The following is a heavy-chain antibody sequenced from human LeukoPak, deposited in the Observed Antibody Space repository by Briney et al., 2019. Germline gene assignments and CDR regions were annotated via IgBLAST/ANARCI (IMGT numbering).Heavy chain of an antibody. CDR2: IYYSGST. Sequence: PSQTLSLTCTVSGGSISSGGYYWSWIRQHPGKGLEWIGYIYYSGSTYYNPSVKSRVTISVATSKNQFSLKLRSVTAADTAVYYCARGGEVTDYYDSSGYEGAFDIWGQGTMVTVSS. CDR3: ARGGEVTDYYDSSGYEGAFDI. J-gene: IGHJ3*02. D-gene: IGHD3-22*01. V-gene: IGHV4-31*03. CDR1: GGSISSGGYY.